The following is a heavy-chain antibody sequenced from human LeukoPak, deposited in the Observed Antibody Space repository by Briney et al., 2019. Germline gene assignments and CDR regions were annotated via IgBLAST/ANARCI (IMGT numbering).Heavy chain of an antibody. CDR2: ISYDGSNK. Sequence: GGSLRLSCAASGFTFSSYAMHWVRQAPGKGLEWVAVISYDGSNKYYADSVKGRFTISRDNSKNTLYLQMNSLRAEDTAVYYCARGTTVTTSYWGQGTLVTVSS. J-gene: IGHJ4*02. CDR1: GFTFSSYA. CDR3: ARGTTVTTSY. V-gene: IGHV3-30*04. D-gene: IGHD4-17*01.